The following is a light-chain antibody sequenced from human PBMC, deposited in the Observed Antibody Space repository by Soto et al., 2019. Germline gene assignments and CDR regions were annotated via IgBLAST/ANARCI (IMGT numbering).Light chain of an antibody. CDR1: QSVSKS. J-gene: IGKJ3*01. Sequence: EIVLTQSPATLSLSPGERATLSCRASQSVSKSLAWYQQKPGQAPRLLIYTTSNRATGIPARFSGSGSRTDFTLIISSLEPEDFAVYYCQQGNNWPLFTFGPGTKVDIK. V-gene: IGKV3-11*01. CDR2: TTS. CDR3: QQGNNWPLFT.